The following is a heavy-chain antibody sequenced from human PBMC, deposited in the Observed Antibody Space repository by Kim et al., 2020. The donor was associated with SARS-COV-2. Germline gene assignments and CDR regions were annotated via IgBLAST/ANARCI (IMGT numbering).Heavy chain of an antibody. CDR3: AKQYSGYEEAYFDY. D-gene: IGHD5-12*01. Sequence: GGSLRLSCAASGFTFDDYTMHWVRQAPGKGLEWVSLISWDGGSTYYADSVKGRFTISRDNSKNSLYLQMNSLRTEDTALYYCAKQYSGYEEAYFDYWGQGTLVTVSS. CDR1: GFTFDDYT. V-gene: IGHV3-43*01. J-gene: IGHJ4*02. CDR2: ISWDGGST.